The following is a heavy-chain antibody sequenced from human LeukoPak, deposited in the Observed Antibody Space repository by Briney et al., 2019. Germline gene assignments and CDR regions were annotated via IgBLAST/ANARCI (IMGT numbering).Heavy chain of an antibody. CDR1: GGSISSYY. CDR3: ARGISSGWYGAFEI. Sequence: SETLSLTCTVSGGSISSYYWSWIRQPAGKGLEWIGRIYTSGSTNYNPSLKSRVTMSVDTSKNQFSLKLSSVTAADTAVYYCARGISSGWYGAFEIWGQGTMVTVSS. D-gene: IGHD6-19*01. J-gene: IGHJ3*02. V-gene: IGHV4-4*07. CDR2: IYTSGST.